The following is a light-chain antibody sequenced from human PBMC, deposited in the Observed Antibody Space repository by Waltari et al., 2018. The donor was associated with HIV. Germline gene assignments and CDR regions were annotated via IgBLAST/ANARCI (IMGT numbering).Light chain of an antibody. J-gene: IGKJ1*01. CDR1: ESVGSF. V-gene: IGKV3-15*01. CDR2: GVS. CDR3: QQFYYWPRT. Sequence: EIVLTQSPVALSVSPGDRVTLSCRASESVGSFFAWYQQRPGQGLTLLMHGVSTRASGVSARFSGSGSGTEVNLTITSLQSDDSAIYFCQQFYYWPRTFGQGTKVEVK.